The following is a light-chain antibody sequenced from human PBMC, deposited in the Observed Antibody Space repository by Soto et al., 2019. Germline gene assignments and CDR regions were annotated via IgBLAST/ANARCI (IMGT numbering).Light chain of an antibody. V-gene: IGKV3-20*01. CDR1: QSISSSS. CDR2: GAS. J-gene: IGKJ1*01. CDR3: QQYGSSPQT. Sequence: EIVLTQSPGTLSLSPGERATLSCRASQSISSSSLAWFQQKPGQAPRLLIYGASSRATGIPDRFSGSGSGTDFTLTISGLEPEDFAVYYCQQYGSSPQTFGQGTKVEIK.